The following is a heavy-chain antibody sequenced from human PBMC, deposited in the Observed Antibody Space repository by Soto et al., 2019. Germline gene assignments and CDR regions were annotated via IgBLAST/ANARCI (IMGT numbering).Heavy chain of an antibody. V-gene: IGHV3-23*01. J-gene: IGHJ4*02. CDR1: GFSFVNYA. CDR3: AKATTNGGWFNPFDS. CDR2: LSGSGTST. D-gene: IGHD6-19*01. Sequence: LRLSCAASGFSFVNYAMNWVRQAPGKGLEWVSGLSGSGTSTYYADSVKGRFTISRDNSRDTLFLQMNSLTADDTAVYYCAKATTNGGWFNPFDSWGQGALVTVS.